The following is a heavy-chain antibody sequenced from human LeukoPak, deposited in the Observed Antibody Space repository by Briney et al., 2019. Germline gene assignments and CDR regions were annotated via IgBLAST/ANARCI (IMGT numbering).Heavy chain of an antibody. Sequence: SETLSLTCAVSGGSISSGGYSWSWIRQPPGKGLEWIGYIYHSGSTYYNPSLKSRVTISVDRSKNQFSLKLSSVTAADTAVYYCARDGCSSTSCYYSAFDIWGQGTMVTVSS. J-gene: IGHJ3*02. CDR3: ARDGCSSTSCYYSAFDI. CDR2: IYHSGST. V-gene: IGHV4-30-2*01. CDR1: GGSISSGGYS. D-gene: IGHD2-2*01.